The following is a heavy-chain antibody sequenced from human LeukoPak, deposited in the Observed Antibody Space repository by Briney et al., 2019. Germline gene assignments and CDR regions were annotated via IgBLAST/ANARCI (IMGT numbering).Heavy chain of an antibody. V-gene: IGHV3-11*01. Sequence: PGGSLRLSCAASGFTFSDYYMSWIRQAPGKGLEWVSYISSSGSTIYYADSVKGRFTISRDNAKNSLYLQMNSLRAEDTAVYYCARVASIAVAGSVNWFDPWGQGTLVTVSS. CDR1: GFTFSDYY. J-gene: IGHJ5*02. D-gene: IGHD6-19*01. CDR3: ARVASIAVAGSVNWFDP. CDR2: ISSSGSTI.